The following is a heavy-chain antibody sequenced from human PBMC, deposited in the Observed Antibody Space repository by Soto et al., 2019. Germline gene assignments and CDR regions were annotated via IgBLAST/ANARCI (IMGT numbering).Heavy chain of an antibody. CDR3: TGYYYDSSGYPEDAFDI. Sequence: SLRLSCTASGFTFGDYAMSWFRQAPGKGLEWVGFIRSKAYGGTTEYAASVKGRFTISRDDSKSIAYLQMNSLKTEDTAVYYCTGYYYDSSGYPEDAFDIWGQGTMVTVSS. CDR1: GFTFGDYA. CDR2: IRSKAYGGTT. J-gene: IGHJ3*02. D-gene: IGHD3-22*01. V-gene: IGHV3-49*03.